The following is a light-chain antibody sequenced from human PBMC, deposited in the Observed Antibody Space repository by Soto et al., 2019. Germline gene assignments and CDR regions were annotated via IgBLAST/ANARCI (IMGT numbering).Light chain of an antibody. CDR3: ASWTTSATMI. J-gene: IGLJ2*01. Sequence: QSVLTQPASVSGSPGQSITISCTGTSSDIGAYNYVSWHQQHPGKAPKLMINDVNIRPSGVSNRFSGSKSGNTASLTISGLQAEDAADYYCASWTTSATMIFGGGTKLTVL. V-gene: IGLV2-14*03. CDR2: DVN. CDR1: SSDIGAYNY.